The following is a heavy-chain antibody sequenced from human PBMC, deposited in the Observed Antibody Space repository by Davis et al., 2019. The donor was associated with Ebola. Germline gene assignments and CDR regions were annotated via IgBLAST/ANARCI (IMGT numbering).Heavy chain of an antibody. CDR3: ARGSLFYYGMDV. CDR1: GFTFSSYS. CDR2: ISSSSSYI. J-gene: IGHJ6*02. D-gene: IGHD3-10*01. Sequence: GESLKISCAASGFTFSSYSMNWVRQAPGKGLEWVSSISSSSSYIYYADSVKGRFTISRDNAKNSLYLQMNSLRAEDTAVYYCARGSLFYYGMDVWGQGTTVTVSS. V-gene: IGHV3-21*01.